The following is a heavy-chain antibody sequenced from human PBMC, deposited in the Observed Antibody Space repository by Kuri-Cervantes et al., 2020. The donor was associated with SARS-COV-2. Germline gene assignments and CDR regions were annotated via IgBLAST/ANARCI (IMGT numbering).Heavy chain of an antibody. CDR1: GYSISSGYY. CDR2: IYHSGST. V-gene: IGHV4-38-2*02. Sequence: GSLRLSCTVSGYSISSGYYWGWIRQPPGKGLEWIGSIYHSGSTYYNPSLKSRVTISVDTSKNQFSLKLSSVTAADTAVYYCARGDYGDYDRYFQHWGQGTLVTVSS. J-gene: IGHJ1*01. D-gene: IGHD4-17*01. CDR3: ARGDYGDYDRYFQH.